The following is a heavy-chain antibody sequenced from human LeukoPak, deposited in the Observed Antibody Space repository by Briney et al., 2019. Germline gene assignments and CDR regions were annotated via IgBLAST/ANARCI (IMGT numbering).Heavy chain of an antibody. CDR1: GFTFSSYS. Sequence: PGGSLRLSCAASGFTFSSYSMNWVRQAPGKGLEWVSSISSSRSSIYYADSVKGRFTISRDNAKNSLYLQMNSLRAEDTAVYYCARDSSRRAFDIWGQGTMVTVSS. CDR3: ARDSSRRAFDI. V-gene: IGHV3-21*01. CDR2: ISSSRSSI. J-gene: IGHJ3*02.